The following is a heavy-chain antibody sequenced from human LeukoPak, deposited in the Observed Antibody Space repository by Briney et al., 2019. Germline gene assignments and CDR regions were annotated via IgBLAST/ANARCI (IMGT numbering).Heavy chain of an antibody. CDR3: ARVRRAAADTGYYYGMDV. V-gene: IGHV3-23*01. CDR1: GFTFSSYA. CDR2: ISGSGGST. J-gene: IGHJ6*02. Sequence: PGRSLRLSCAASGFTFSSYAMSWVRQAPGKGLEWVSAISGSGGSTYYADSVKGRFTISRDNSKNTLYLQMNSLRAEDTAVYYCARVRRAAADTGYYYGMDVWGQGTTVTVSS. D-gene: IGHD6-13*01.